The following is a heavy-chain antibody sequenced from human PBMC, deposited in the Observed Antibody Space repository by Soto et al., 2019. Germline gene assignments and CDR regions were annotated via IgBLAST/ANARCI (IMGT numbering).Heavy chain of an antibody. J-gene: IGHJ4*02. D-gene: IGHD1-1*01. V-gene: IGHV3-23*01. CDR3: AKDKRPDGAWDMDY. CDR1: GFALSTYT. CDR2: IIGSSGAT. Sequence: EVQLLESGGCVVQPGGSLRLSCAASGFALSTYTMNWVRQAPGKGLEWVSSIIGSSGATDYADSVRGRFTISRDIYAKSVFLQMDGLRVEDTAVYYCAKDKRPDGAWDMDYWGQGTLVTVSS.